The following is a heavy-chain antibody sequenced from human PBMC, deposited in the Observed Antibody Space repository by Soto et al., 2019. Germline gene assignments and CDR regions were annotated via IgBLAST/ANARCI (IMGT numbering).Heavy chain of an antibody. J-gene: IGHJ3*01. CDR1: GFTFSNYA. CDR3: AKTRIPVGRDAFDV. CDR2: LTTTGGST. V-gene: IGHV3-23*01. Sequence: EVRLLESGGGLVQPGGSLRLSCTASGFTFSNYAMSWVRQAPGKGPEWVSGLTTTGGSTYYADSVKGRFTISRDNSKNTLYLQLSTLRADDTAVYYCAKTRIPVGRDAFDVWGQGTMVTVSS. D-gene: IGHD6-19*01.